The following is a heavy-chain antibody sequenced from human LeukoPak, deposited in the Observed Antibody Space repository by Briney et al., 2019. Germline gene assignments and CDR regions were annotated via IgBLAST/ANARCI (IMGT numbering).Heavy chain of an antibody. CDR1: DDSITNRAYS. CDR2: IYHSGFA. Sequence: PLETLSLTCTVSDDSITNRAYSWSWIRQPPGMGLEWIGHIYHSGFAYYNPSLKGRVTVSVDKSNNSFSLQLASMTAADTAVYFCARESGDRWYRGWIDRWGQGTRVIVSS. J-gene: IGHJ5*02. CDR3: ARESGDRWYRGWIDR. D-gene: IGHD6-13*01. V-gene: IGHV4-30-2*01.